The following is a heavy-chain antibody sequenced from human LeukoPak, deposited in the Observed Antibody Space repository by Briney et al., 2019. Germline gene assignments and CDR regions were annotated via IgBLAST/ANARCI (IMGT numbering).Heavy chain of an antibody. CDR2: IYTSGST. V-gene: IGHV4-4*07. Sequence: SETLSLTCSVSGDSISSYYWTWIRQSAGKGLEWIGRIYTSGSTNYNPSLKSRVTMSVDTSKNQFSLKLSSVTAADTAVYYCARDRRGDGVDYWGQGTLVTVSS. CDR1: GDSISSYY. D-gene: IGHD4-17*01. CDR3: ARDRRGDGVDY. J-gene: IGHJ4*02.